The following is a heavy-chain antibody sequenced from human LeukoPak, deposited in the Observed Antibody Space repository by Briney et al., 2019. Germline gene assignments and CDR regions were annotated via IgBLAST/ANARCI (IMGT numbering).Heavy chain of an antibody. Sequence: SETLSLTCTVSGGSISSHYWSWIRQPPGKGLEWIGYIYYSGSTNYNPSLKSRVTISVDTSKNQFSLKLSSVTAADTAVYYCARDGGRYYYDSSGYYLRGWYYYYYMDVWGKGTTVTVSS. CDR3: ARDGGRYYYDSSGYYLRGWYYYYYMDV. J-gene: IGHJ6*03. D-gene: IGHD3-22*01. CDR2: IYYSGST. V-gene: IGHV4-59*11. CDR1: GGSISSHY.